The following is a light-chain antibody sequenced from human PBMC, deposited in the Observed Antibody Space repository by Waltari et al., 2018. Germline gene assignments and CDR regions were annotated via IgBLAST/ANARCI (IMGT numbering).Light chain of an antibody. J-gene: IGLJ3*02. CDR3: QSYDSGQWV. CDR2: DND. CDR1: SSNIGAGPD. V-gene: IGLV1-40*01. Sequence: QSVLTQPPSVSGAPGPRVTISCTGSSSNIGAGPDVHWYQQFSGPAPKLLIFDNDNRPSGVPDRFSGSRSGTSAYLAITGLQTDDEADYFCQSYDSGQWVFGGGTKVTVL.